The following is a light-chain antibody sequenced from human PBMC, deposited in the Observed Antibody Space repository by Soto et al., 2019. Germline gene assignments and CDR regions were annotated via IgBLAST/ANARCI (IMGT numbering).Light chain of an antibody. CDR2: EVT. J-gene: IGLJ3*02. CDR1: SSDVGANKY. Sequence: QSVLTQPPSASGSPGQSVTISCTGTSSDVGANKYVSWYQQYPGKAPKLMIYEVTKRPSGVPDRFSGSKSGNTASLTVSGIQAEDEADYFCTSYVGNDIWVFGGGTTLTVL. V-gene: IGLV2-8*01. CDR3: TSYVGNDIWV.